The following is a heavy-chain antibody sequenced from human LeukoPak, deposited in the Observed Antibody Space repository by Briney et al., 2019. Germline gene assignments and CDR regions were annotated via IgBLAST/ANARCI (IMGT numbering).Heavy chain of an antibody. J-gene: IGHJ5*02. CDR3: AHRRRPDCSSPNCYNWFDP. D-gene: IGHD2-2*01. Sequence: SGPTLVKPTQTLTLTCTFSGFSLSTSGVGVGWIRQPPGKALEWLALIYWNDDKRYSPSLKTRLTITKDTSKNQVVLTITNMDPVDTATYFCAHRRRPDCSSPNCYNWFDPWGQGTLVTVSS. CDR2: IYWNDDK. CDR1: GFSLSTSGVG. V-gene: IGHV2-5*01.